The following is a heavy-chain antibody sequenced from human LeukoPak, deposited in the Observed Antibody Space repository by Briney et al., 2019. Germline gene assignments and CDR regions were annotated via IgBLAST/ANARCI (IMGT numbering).Heavy chain of an antibody. Sequence: PSETLSLTCTVSGGSISSSSYYWGWIRQPPGKGLEWIGSIYYSGSTYYNPSLKSRVTISVDTSKNQFSLKLCSVTAADTAVYYCARPGIVGSKVDYWGQGTLVTVSS. CDR1: GGSISSSSYY. CDR3: ARPGIVGSKVDY. CDR2: IYYSGST. D-gene: IGHD1-26*01. V-gene: IGHV4-39*01. J-gene: IGHJ4*02.